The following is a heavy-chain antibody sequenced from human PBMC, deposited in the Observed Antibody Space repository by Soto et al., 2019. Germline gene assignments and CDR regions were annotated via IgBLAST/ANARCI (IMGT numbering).Heavy chain of an antibody. J-gene: IGHJ2*01. CDR3: AKSRLYWYFDL. V-gene: IGHV3-23*01. CDR2: ISGSGGST. CDR1: GFTFSSYA. Sequence: GGSLRLSCAASGFTFSSYAMSWDRQAPGKGLEWVSAISGSGGSTYYADSVKGRFTISRGNSKNTLYLQMNSLRAEDTAVYYCAKSRLYWYFDLWGRGTLVTVSS.